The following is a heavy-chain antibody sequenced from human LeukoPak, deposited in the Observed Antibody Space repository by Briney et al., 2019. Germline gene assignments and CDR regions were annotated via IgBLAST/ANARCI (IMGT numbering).Heavy chain of an antibody. V-gene: IGHV4-38-2*01. CDR1: GYSISNGYY. CDR2: LYHSDSA. J-gene: IGHJ6*03. Sequence: SETLSLTCAVSGYSISNGYYWVWIRQPPGRGLEWIGSLYHSDSAYYNTPLRSRVSMSVDTSKNQFSLTLSFVTAADTAVYYCARQHDSYYYYYIDIWGSGTTVTVSS. CDR3: ARQHDSYYYYYIDI.